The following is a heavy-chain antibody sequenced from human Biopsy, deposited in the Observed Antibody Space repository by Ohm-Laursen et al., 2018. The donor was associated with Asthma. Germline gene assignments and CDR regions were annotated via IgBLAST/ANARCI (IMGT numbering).Heavy chain of an antibody. V-gene: IGHV3-9*01. CDR2: ISWNSATI. J-gene: IGHJ4*02. Sequence: SLRLSCAASGFKFDEYTMHWVRQAPGKGLEWVSSISWNSATIGYADSVEGRFTISRDNAKNSVFLHMDSLRPEDTAFYYCAKVRSDWVITESFDYWGQGVLVTVSS. D-gene: IGHD3-22*01. CDR3: AKVRSDWVITESFDY. CDR1: GFKFDEYT.